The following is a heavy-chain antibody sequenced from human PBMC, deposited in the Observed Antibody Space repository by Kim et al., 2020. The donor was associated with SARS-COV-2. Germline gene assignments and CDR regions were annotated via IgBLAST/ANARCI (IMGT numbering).Heavy chain of an antibody. CDR3: ARELANVYSSSWKRWFDH. CDR1: GGTFSSYA. J-gene: IGHJ5*02. D-gene: IGHD6-13*01. Sequence: SVKVSCKASGGTFSSYAISWVRQAPGQGLEWMGGIIPIFGTANYAQKFQGRVTITADESTSTAYMELSSLRSEDTAVYYCARELANVYSSSWKRWFDHWGQGTLVTVSS. V-gene: IGHV1-69*13. CDR2: IIPIFGTA.